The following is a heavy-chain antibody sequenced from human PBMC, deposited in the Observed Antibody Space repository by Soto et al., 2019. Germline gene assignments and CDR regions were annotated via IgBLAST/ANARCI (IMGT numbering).Heavy chain of an antibody. CDR1: GYTFTSYG. CDR3: ARGSSDDFWSGYQDWFDP. V-gene: IGHV1-18*01. Sequence: ASVKVSCKASGYTFTSYGISWVRQAPGQGLEWMGWISAYNGNTNYAQKLQGRVTMTTDTSTSTAYMELRSLSSDDTAVYYCARGSSDDFWSGYQDWFDPWGQGTLVTVSS. D-gene: IGHD3-3*01. J-gene: IGHJ5*02. CDR2: ISAYNGNT.